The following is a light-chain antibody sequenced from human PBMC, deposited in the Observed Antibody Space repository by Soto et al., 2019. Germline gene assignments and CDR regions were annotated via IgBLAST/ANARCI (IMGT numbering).Light chain of an antibody. CDR2: SNN. Sequence: QSVLTQPPSASGTPGQRVTISCSGSSSNIGSNTVNWYQQLPGTAPKLLIYSNNQRPSGVPDRFSGSKSGISASLAISGLQSEDGTDYYCAAWDDSLNGLYVFGTGTKLTVL. J-gene: IGLJ1*01. CDR3: AAWDDSLNGLYV. CDR1: SSNIGSNT. V-gene: IGLV1-44*01.